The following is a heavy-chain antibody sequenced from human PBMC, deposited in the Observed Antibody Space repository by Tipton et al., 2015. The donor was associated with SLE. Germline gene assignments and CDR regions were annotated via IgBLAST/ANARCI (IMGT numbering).Heavy chain of an antibody. CDR2: INRSGSP. V-gene: IGHV4-34*01. J-gene: IGHJ4*02. Sequence: TLSLTCAVYGGSFSDYYYWTWIRQAPGKGLEWIGEINRSGSPNSNPSLKGRVTMSVDTSKSQFSLKLSSVTAADTAVYYCARGLRITMVRGVPFDYWGQGTLVTVSS. D-gene: IGHD3-10*01. CDR1: GGSFSDYYY. CDR3: ARGLRITMVRGVPFDY.